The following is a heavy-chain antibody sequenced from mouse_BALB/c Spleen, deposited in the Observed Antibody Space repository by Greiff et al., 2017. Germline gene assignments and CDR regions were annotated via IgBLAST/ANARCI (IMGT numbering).Heavy chain of an antibody. Sequence: QVQLKESGAELVKPGASVKLSCKTSGYTFTSYWIQWVKQRPGQGLGWIGEIFPGTGTTYYNEKFKGKATLTIDTSSSTAYMQLSSLTSEDSAVYFCANMYDVGGYAMDYWGQGTSVTVSS. J-gene: IGHJ4*01. V-gene: IGHV1S132*01. CDR2: IFPGTGTT. CDR3: ANMYDVGGYAMDY. D-gene: IGHD2-14*01. CDR1: GYTFTSYW.